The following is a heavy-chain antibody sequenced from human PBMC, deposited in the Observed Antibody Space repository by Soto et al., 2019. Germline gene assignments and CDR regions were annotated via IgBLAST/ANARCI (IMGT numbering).Heavy chain of an antibody. CDR2: ISYDGSDK. V-gene: IGHV3-30*09. Sequence: VQLVESGGGEVQPGRSLRLSCAASGFTYTDFALHWVRQAPGKGLEWVAIISYDGSDKYYADSVKGRFAISRDNLKNTLYREMNSLRPEDTSVYFWARRAWDSDYAIDVWGQGTTVTVFS. D-gene: IGHD1-26*01. CDR1: GFTYTDFA. J-gene: IGHJ6*02. CDR3: ARRAWDSDYAIDV.